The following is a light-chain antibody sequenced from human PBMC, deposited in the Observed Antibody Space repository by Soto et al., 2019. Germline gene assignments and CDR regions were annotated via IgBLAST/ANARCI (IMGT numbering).Light chain of an antibody. V-gene: IGKV1-5*01. Sequence: DIQMTQSPSTLSGSVGDRVTITCRASQTISNWLAWYQQKPGKAPKLLIYDASTLQSGVPSRFSGSRSGTEFTLTISSLQPEDFATYYCQQLNGYVALTFGGGTKVDIK. CDR3: QQLNGYVALT. CDR2: DAS. J-gene: IGKJ4*01. CDR1: QTISNW.